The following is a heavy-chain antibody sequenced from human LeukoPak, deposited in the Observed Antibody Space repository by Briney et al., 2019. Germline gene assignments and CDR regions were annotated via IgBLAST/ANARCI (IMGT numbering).Heavy chain of an antibody. CDR1: GFTFSSYA. CDR2: ISSNGGST. Sequence: GRSLRLSCSASGFTFSSYAMHWVRQAPSKRREYVSAISSNGGSTYYADSVKGRFTISRDNSKITMYRQMSRLRAEDTAVYYCVKALFIGAAGTNSGLYYYGGMEVCGKGNTVTVSS. CDR3: VKALFIGAAGTNSGLYYYGGMEV. V-gene: IGHV3-64D*06. D-gene: IGHD6-13*01. J-gene: IGHJ6*01.